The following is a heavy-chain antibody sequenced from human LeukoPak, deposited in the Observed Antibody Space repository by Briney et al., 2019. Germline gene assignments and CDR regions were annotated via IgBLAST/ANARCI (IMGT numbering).Heavy chain of an antibody. Sequence: SETLSLTCTVSGGSISSYYWSWIRQPPGEGLEWIGYIYYSGSTNYNPSLKSRVTISVDTSKNQFSLKLSSVTAADTAVYYCARSPPFSYCGGDCYSNFDYWGQGTLVTVSS. V-gene: IGHV4-59*01. CDR2: IYYSGST. D-gene: IGHD2-21*02. CDR3: ARSPPFSYCGGDCYSNFDY. CDR1: GGSISSYY. J-gene: IGHJ4*02.